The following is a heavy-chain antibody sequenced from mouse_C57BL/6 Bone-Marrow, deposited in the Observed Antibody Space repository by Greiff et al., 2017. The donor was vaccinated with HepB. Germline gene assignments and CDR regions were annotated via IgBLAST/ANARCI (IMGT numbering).Heavy chain of an antibody. J-gene: IGHJ3*01. CDR2: ISYDGSN. CDR1: GYSITSGYS. CDR3: ATYYDGFAY. Sequence: EVKLVESGPGLVKPSQSLSLTCSVTGYSITSGYSWTWIRQFPGNKLEWMGYISYDGSNNYNPSLKNRISITRDTSKNQFFLKLNSVTTEDTATYYCATYYDGFAYWGQGTLVTVSA. V-gene: IGHV3-6*01. D-gene: IGHD2-4*01.